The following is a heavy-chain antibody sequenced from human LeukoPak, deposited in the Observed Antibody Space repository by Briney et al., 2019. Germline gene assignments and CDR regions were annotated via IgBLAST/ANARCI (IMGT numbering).Heavy chain of an antibody. CDR3: ATAPPRPERFGELSWFDP. Sequence: SETLSLTCTVSGGSISSYYWSWIRRPPGKGLEWSGYMHYSGSTNYNPSLKSRVTISVDTSKNQFSLKLSSVTAADTAVYYCATAPPRPERFGELSWFDPWGQGTLVTVSS. J-gene: IGHJ5*02. CDR2: MHYSGST. V-gene: IGHV4-59*01. D-gene: IGHD3-10*01. CDR1: GGSISSYY.